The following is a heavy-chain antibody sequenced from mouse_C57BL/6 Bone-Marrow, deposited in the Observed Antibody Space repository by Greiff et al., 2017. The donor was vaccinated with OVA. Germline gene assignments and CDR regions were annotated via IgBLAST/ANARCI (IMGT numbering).Heavy chain of an antibody. D-gene: IGHD4-1*01. Sequence: VKLQQSGAELVRPGASVTLSCKASGYTFTDYEMHWVKQTPVHGLEWIGAIDPETGGTAYNQKFKGKAILTADKSSSTAYMELRSLTSEDSAVYYCTREGLGREYWGQGTTLTVSS. CDR1: GYTFTDYE. J-gene: IGHJ2*01. CDR3: TREGLGREY. V-gene: IGHV1-15*01. CDR2: IDPETGGT.